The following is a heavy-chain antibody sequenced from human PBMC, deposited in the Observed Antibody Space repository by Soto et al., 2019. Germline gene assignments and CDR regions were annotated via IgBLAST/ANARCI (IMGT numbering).Heavy chain of an antibody. V-gene: IGHV4-34*01. D-gene: IGHD5-18*01. J-gene: IGHJ4*02. CDR1: GGSFSGYY. Sequence: SETLSLTCAVYGGSFSGYYWSWIRQPPGKGLEWIGEINHSGSTNYNPSLKSRVTISVDTSKNQFSLKLSSVTAADTAVYYCARGGYSYGYFTRTDFDYWGQGTLVTV. CDR3: ARGGYSYGYFTRTDFDY. CDR2: INHSGST.